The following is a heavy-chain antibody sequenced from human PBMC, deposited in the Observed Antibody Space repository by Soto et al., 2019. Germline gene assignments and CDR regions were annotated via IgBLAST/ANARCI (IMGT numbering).Heavy chain of an antibody. J-gene: IGHJ4*02. CDR1: GFTFSNYW. D-gene: IGHD1-7*01. CDR3: ARGARNYYYFDC. V-gene: IGHV3-74*01. Sequence: GGSLRLSCVASGFTFSNYWIHWVRQAPGKGLVWVSRINGDERSTNNADSVKGQFTISRDNAKNTVYLQMNSLRVEDTAVYYCARGARNYYYFDCWGQGTLVTVSS. CDR2: INGDERST.